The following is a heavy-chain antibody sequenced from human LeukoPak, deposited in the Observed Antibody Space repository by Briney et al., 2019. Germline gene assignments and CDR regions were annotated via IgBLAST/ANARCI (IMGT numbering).Heavy chain of an antibody. CDR2: ISYDGSNK. D-gene: IGHD3-22*01. V-gene: IGHV3-30-3*01. CDR1: GFTFSSYA. J-gene: IGHJ4*02. Sequence: GGSLRLSCAASGFTFSSYAMHWVRQAPGKGLEWVAVISYDGSNKYYADSVKGRFTISRDNSKNTLYLQMNSLRAEDTAVYYCARDSSGYDCWGQGTLVTVSS. CDR3: ARDSSGYDC.